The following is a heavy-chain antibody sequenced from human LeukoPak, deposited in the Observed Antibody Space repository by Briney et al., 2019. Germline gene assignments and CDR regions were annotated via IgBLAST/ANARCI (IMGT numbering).Heavy chain of an antibody. J-gene: IGHJ4*02. V-gene: IGHV3-21*01. D-gene: IGHD3-22*01. Sequence: AGGSLRLSCGASGFTFSSYSMNWVRQAPGKGPEWVSSISSSSSYIYYADSVKGRFTVSRDNAKNTLYLQMNSLRAEDTAVYHCARGNYYDSSGPGGYWGQGTLVIVSS. CDR2: ISSSSSYI. CDR3: ARGNYYDSSGPGGY. CDR1: GFTFSSYS.